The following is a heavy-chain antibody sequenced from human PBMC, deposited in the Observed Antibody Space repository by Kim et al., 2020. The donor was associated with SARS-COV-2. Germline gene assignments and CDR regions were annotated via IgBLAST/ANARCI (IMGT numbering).Heavy chain of an antibody. J-gene: IGHJ6*02. CDR2: IDHAGST. D-gene: IGHD3-10*01. CDR1: GGSFSAFH. CDR3: ARSQPGAYYYYAMDV. V-gene: IGHV4-34*01. Sequence: SETLSLTCAVYGGSFSAFHWSWIRQPPGKGLEWIGEIDHAGSTNYNPSLKRRVTISVDTSKNHISLRLRSVTAADTAVYYCARSQPGAYYYYAMDVWGQGTTVTVSS.